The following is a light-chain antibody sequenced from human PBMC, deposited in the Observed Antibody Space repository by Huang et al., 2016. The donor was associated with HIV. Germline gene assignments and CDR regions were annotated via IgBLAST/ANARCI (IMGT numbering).Light chain of an antibody. J-gene: IGKJ2*01. CDR3: HQSSSFPYT. Sequence: EIVLTQSPDFQSVTPKEKITITCRASQNIGNSLHWYQQKPDQSPQLLIKYASQTISGVPSRFRGSGSGTDFTLTINTPEAGDAATYYCHQSSSFPYTFGQGTKLEIK. V-gene: IGKV6-21*02. CDR1: QNIGNS. CDR2: YAS.